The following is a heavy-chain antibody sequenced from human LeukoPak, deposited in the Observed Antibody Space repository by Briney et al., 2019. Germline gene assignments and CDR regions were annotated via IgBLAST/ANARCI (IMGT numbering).Heavy chain of an antibody. J-gene: IGHJ4*02. Sequence: GESLKISCKGSGYSFTNYWIGWVRQMPGKGLEWMGIIYPGDSDTRYSPSFQGQVTISADKSITTAYLQWSSLKASDTAMYYCAGFPGGYFGSGSSSTYFVYWGQGTLVTVSS. CDR3: AGFPGGYFGSGSSSTYFVY. D-gene: IGHD3-10*01. V-gene: IGHV5-51*01. CDR1: GYSFTNYW. CDR2: IYPGDSDT.